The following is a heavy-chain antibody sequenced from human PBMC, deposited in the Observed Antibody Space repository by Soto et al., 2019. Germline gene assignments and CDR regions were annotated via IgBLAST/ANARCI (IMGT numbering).Heavy chain of an antibody. CDR2: ISYDGINK. Sequence: QVQLVESGGGVVQPGRSLRLSCAASGFIFSSYGMHWVRQAPGKGLEWVAVISYDGINKNHAESVKGRFTISRDNSKNTLHLQMNSLRAEDTAGYYCSKDQRGYDHYAMDVWGQGTAVTVAS. CDR3: SKDQRGYDHYAMDV. CDR1: GFIFSSYG. V-gene: IGHV3-30*18. D-gene: IGHD6-25*01. J-gene: IGHJ6*02.